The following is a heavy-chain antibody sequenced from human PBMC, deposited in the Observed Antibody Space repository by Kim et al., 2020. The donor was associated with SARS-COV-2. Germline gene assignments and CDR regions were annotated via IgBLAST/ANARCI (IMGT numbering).Heavy chain of an antibody. CDR3: AVDSSGYYDAFDI. D-gene: IGHD3-22*01. Sequence: NDAQKFQERVTITRDMATSTAYMELSSLRSEDTAVYYCAVDSSGYYDAFDIWGQGTMVTVSS. J-gene: IGHJ3*02. V-gene: IGHV1-58*01.